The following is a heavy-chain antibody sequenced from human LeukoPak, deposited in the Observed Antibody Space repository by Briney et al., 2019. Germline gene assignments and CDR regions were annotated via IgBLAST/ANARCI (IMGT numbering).Heavy chain of an antibody. CDR3: AKGLDSSSWDDAFDI. CDR1: GFNFNTYT. D-gene: IGHD6-13*01. CDR2: ISSDSSYI. V-gene: IGHV3-21*04. J-gene: IGHJ3*02. Sequence: GGSLRLSCAASGFNFNTYTMNWVRQAPGKGLEWVSSISSDSSYIYYADAVHGRFTVSRDNAKYSPYLQMNSLRAEDMALYYCAKGLDSSSWDDAFDIWGQGTMVTVSS.